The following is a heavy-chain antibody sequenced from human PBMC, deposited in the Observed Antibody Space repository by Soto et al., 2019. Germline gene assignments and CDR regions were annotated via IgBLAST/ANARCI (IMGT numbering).Heavy chain of an antibody. J-gene: IGHJ4*02. V-gene: IGHV3-7*01. CDR3: ARYRYGGYEYDY. D-gene: IGHD5-12*01. CDR2: INQDGSEK. Sequence: EVQLVESGGGLVQPGGSLRLSCAASGFTFGSYWMSWVRQDPGKGLEWVANINQDGSEKYCVDSVKGRFIISRDNADKSLYLQMNSLGAEDTAVYFCARYRYGGYEYDYWGQGTLVTVSS. CDR1: GFTFGSYW.